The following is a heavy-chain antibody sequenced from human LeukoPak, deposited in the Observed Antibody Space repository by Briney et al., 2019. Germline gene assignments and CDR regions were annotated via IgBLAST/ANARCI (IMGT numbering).Heavy chain of an antibody. Sequence: TLSLTCTVSGGSISSGGYYCSWIRQHPGKGLEWIGYIYYSGSTYHNPSLKSRVTISVDTSNNQFSLKLSSVTAADTAVYYCARDSRGCSSTSCYSYGMDVWGQGTTVTVSS. CDR2: IYYSGST. V-gene: IGHV4-31*03. D-gene: IGHD2-2*01. CDR1: GGSISSGGYY. J-gene: IGHJ6*02. CDR3: ARDSRGCSSTSCYSYGMDV.